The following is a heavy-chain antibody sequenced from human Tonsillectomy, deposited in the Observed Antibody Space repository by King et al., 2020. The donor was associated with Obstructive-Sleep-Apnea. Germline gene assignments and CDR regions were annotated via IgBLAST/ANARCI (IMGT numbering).Heavy chain of an antibody. V-gene: IGHV3-66*01. Sequence: VQLVESGGGLVQPGGSLRLSCAASGFTVSTNYMTWVRQAPGKGLEWVSVIYTGGSTYYADSVKGRFTISRDNSKNTLYLQMNSLRVEDTAVYYCARDYGGNSGSDYWGQGTLVTVSS. CDR2: IYTGGST. CDR1: GFTVSTNY. D-gene: IGHD4-23*01. J-gene: IGHJ4*02. CDR3: ARDYGGNSGSDY.